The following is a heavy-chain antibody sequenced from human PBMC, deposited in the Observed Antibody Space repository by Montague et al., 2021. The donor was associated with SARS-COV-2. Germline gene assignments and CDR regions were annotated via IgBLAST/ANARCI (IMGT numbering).Heavy chain of an antibody. D-gene: IGHD3-10*01. CDR3: ARPLVRGVPKAFDI. CDR1: GGSITRNYY. CDR2: IYYSGTT. V-gene: IGHV4-39*01. Sequence: SETLSLTCTVSGGSITRNYYWGWIRQPPGKGPEWVGNIYYSGTTFINPSLESRVTISVDASKNQFSLNLTSVTAADTAVYYCARPLVRGVPKAFDIWGQGALVIVSS. J-gene: IGHJ3*02.